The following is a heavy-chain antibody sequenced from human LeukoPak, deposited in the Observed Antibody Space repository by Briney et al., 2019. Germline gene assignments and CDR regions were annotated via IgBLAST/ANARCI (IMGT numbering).Heavy chain of an antibody. CDR1: GGSFSGYY. CDR3: AGDVVAALY. CDR2: INHSGST. J-gene: IGHJ4*02. Sequence: PSETLSLTCAVYGGSFSGYYWSWIRQPPGKGLEWIGEINHSGSTNYNPSLKSRVTISVDTSKNQFSLKLSSVTAADTAVYYCAGDVVAALYWRQGTLVTVSS. V-gene: IGHV4-34*01. D-gene: IGHD5-12*01.